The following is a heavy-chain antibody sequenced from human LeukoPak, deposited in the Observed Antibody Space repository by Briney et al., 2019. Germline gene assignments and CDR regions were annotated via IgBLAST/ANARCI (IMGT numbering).Heavy chain of an antibody. CDR2: IYYSGST. Sequence: SETLSLTCTVSGGSISSYYWSWIRQPPGKGLEWIGYIYYSGSTNYNPSLKSRVTISVDTSKDQFSLKLSSVTAADTAVYYCARDGSGWYIGGYWFDYWGQGTLVTVSS. CDR3: ARDGSGWYIGGYWFDY. J-gene: IGHJ4*02. V-gene: IGHV4-59*12. CDR1: GGSISSYY. D-gene: IGHD6-19*01.